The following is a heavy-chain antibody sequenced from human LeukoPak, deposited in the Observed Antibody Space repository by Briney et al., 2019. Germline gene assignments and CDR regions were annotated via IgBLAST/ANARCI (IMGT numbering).Heavy chain of an antibody. J-gene: IGHJ4*02. CDR1: GGSFSGYF. V-gene: IGHV4-34*01. Sequence: SETLSLTCGVYGGSFSGYFWTWFRQSPGRGLEWIGESHHTGGTNYNPSLESRVTISEDTSRNHLSLTLRSVTAADTAVYYCARGLGYSSSWYYDYWGQGTLVTVSS. CDR3: ARGLGYSSSWYYDY. CDR2: SHHTGGT. D-gene: IGHD6-13*01.